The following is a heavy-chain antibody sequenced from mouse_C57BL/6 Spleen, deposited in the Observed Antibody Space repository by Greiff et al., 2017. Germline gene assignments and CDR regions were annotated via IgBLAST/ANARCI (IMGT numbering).Heavy chain of an antibody. V-gene: IGHV1-82*01. J-gene: IGHJ4*01. D-gene: IGHD2-3*01. CDR3: ARHYDGYYEAMDY. CDR2: IYPGDGDT. CDR1: GYAFSSSW. Sequence: VKLQQSGPELVKPGASVKISCKASGYAFSSSWMNWVKQRPGKGLEWIGRIYPGDGDTNYNGKFKGKATLTADKSSSTAYMQLSSLTSEDSAVYFCARHYDGYYEAMDYWGQGTSVTVSS.